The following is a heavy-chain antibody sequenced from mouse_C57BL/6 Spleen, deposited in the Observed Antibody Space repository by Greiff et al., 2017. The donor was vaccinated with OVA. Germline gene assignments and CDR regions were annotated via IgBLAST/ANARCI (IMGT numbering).Heavy chain of an antibody. CDR1: GYTFTSYW. J-gene: IGHJ2*01. D-gene: IGHD1-1*01. V-gene: IGHV1-64*01. CDR3: APRRDYYGSRRGFDY. CDR2: IHPNSGST. Sequence: QVQLQQPGAELVKPGASVKLSCKASGYTFTSYWMHWVKQRPGQGLEWIGMIHPNSGSTNYNEKFKSKATLTVDKSSSTAYMQLSSLTSEDSAVYDCAPRRDYYGSRRGFDYWGQGTTLTVSS.